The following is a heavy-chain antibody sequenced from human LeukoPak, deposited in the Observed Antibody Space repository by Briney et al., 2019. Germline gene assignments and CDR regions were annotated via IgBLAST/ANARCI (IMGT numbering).Heavy chain of an antibody. D-gene: IGHD6-19*01. J-gene: IGHJ4*02. Sequence: SETLSLTCTASGGSFSSGSNYWGWIRQPAGKGLEWIGRIYTSGSTNYNPSLKRRVTISVDTSKNQFSLKLSSVTAADTAVYDCARGAVADNSFDYWGQGTLVTVSS. CDR2: IYTSGST. CDR1: GGSFSSGSNY. CDR3: ARGAVADNSFDY. V-gene: IGHV4-61*02.